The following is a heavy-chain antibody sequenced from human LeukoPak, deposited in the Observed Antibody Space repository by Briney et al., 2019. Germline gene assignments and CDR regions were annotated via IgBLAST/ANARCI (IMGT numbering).Heavy chain of an antibody. Sequence: SETLSLTCTVSGGSISSYYWSWIRQPPGKGLEWIGEINHSGSTNYNPSLKSRVTISVDTSKNQFSLKLSSVTAADTAVYYCARVFHRGSWFDPWGQGTLVTVSS. CDR2: INHSGST. CDR3: ARVFHRGSWFDP. J-gene: IGHJ5*02. V-gene: IGHV4-34*01. D-gene: IGHD3-3*01. CDR1: GGSISSYY.